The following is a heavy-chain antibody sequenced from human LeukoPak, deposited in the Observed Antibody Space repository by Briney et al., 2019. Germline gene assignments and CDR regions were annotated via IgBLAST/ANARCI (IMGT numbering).Heavy chain of an antibody. V-gene: IGHV4-59*08. CDR3: ARHCAGYTTSWFF. CDR2: VHHSGSA. J-gene: IGHJ3*01. D-gene: IGHD5-24*01. CDR1: GASISSYY. Sequence: SETLSLTCSVSGASISSYYWSWIRQPPGKGLEWVGFVHHSGSANYNPSLTSRVTMSADMSKNQFSLKLSSVTAADTAMYFCARHCAGYTTSWFFWGQGTMVIVSS.